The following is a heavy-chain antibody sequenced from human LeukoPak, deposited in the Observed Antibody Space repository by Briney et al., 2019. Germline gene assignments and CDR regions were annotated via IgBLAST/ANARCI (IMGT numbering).Heavy chain of an antibody. Sequence: GGSLRLSCVGSGFTFTTYWMNWVRQAPGKGLEWVSYISGTSNTIYYADSVKGRFTISRDNAKNSLYLQVNSLRAEDTAIYYCARDLGSYSSGWYMGFDYWGQGTLVTVSS. CDR3: ARDLGSYSSGWYMGFDY. CDR1: GFTFTTYW. CDR2: ISGTSNTI. D-gene: IGHD6-19*01. V-gene: IGHV3-48*01. J-gene: IGHJ4*02.